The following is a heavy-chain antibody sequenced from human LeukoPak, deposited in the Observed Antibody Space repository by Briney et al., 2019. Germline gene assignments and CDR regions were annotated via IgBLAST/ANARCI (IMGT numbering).Heavy chain of an antibody. CDR3: ARDRSSGYYYFDY. Sequence: TGGSLRLSCSASGFTFSSYAMHWVRQAPGKGLEYVSAISSNGGSTYYADSVKGRFTISRDDSKSALYLQMNSLRAEDTAVYYCARDRSSGYYYFDYWGQGTLVTVSS. CDR2: ISSNGGST. J-gene: IGHJ4*02. CDR1: GFTFSSYA. V-gene: IGHV3-64*04. D-gene: IGHD3-22*01.